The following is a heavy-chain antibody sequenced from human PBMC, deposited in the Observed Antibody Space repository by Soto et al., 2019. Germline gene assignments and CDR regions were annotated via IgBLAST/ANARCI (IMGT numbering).Heavy chain of an antibody. Sequence: QVQLQESGPGLVKPSQTLSLTCTVSGGSISSGGYYWSWIRQHPGKGLEWIGYIYYSGSTYYNPSLKSLVPISVDTSKNHFSLKLXSLTAAXTAVYYCARXXRGAGNVVVPLLAFDIWGQGTMVTVSS. CDR1: GGSISSGGYY. D-gene: IGHD2-2*01. CDR3: ARXXRGAGNVVVPLLAFDI. V-gene: IGHV4-31*01. CDR2: IYYSGST. J-gene: IGHJ3*02.